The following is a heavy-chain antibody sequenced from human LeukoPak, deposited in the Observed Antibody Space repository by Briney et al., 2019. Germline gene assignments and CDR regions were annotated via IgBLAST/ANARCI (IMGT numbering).Heavy chain of an antibody. D-gene: IGHD2-15*01. J-gene: IGHJ4*02. CDR1: GFTFSSYD. CDR3: AKDPGVVVAATTGPFDY. Sequence: GGSLRLSCAASGFTFSSYDMHWVRQAPGKGLEWVAVISYNGSNKYYADSVKGRFTISRDNSKNTLYLQMNSLRAEDTAVYYCAKDPGVVVAATTGPFDYWGQGTLVTVSS. V-gene: IGHV3-30*18. CDR2: ISYNGSNK.